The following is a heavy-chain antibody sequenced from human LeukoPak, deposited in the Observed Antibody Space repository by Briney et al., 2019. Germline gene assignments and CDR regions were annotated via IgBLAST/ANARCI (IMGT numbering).Heavy chain of an antibody. V-gene: IGHV3-11*06. CDR1: GFTFSDYY. Sequence: GSPRLPCAASGFTFSDYYMSWIRQAPGKGLEWVSYISSSSSYTNYADSVKGRFTISRDNAKNSLYLQMNSLRAEDTAVYYCARAEDWFDPWGQGTLVTVSS. J-gene: IGHJ5*02. CDR2: ISSSSSYT. CDR3: ARAEDWFDP.